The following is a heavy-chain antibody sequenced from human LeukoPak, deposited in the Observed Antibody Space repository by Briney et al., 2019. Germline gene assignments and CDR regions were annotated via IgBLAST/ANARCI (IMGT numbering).Heavy chain of an antibody. Sequence: GGSLRLSCAASGFTFSNAWMSWVRQAPGKGLEWVGRIKSKTDGGTTDYAAPVKGRFTISRDDSKNTLYLQMNSLKTEDTAVYYCTTEAMIEGSGSYWGQGTLVTVSS. J-gene: IGHJ4*02. CDR3: TTEAMIEGSGSY. CDR2: IKSKTDGGTT. CDR1: GFTFSNAW. D-gene: IGHD3-22*01. V-gene: IGHV3-15*01.